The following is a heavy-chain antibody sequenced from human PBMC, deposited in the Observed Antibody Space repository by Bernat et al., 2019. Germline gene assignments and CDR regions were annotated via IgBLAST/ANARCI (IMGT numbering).Heavy chain of an antibody. CDR2: ISGSGGST. D-gene: IGHD2-8*01. CDR1: GFTFSSYA. CDR3: AKDGRSNGVFRMDV. Sequence: EVQLLESGGGLVQPGGSLRLSCAASGFTFSSYAMSWVRQAPGKGLEWVSAISGSGGSTYYADSVKGRFTISRDNSKNTLYLQMSSLRAEDTAVYYCAKDGRSNGVFRMDVWGQGTTVTVSS. V-gene: IGHV3-23*01. J-gene: IGHJ6*02.